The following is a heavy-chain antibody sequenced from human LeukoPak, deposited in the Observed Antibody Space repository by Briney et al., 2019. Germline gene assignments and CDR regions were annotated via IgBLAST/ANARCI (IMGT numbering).Heavy chain of an antibody. V-gene: IGHV1-69*01. Sequence: VASVKVSCKASGGTFSSYAISWVRQAPGQGLEWMGGIIPIFGTANYAQKFQGRATITADESTSTAYMELSSLRSEDTAVYYCARTKDIVVVPAAAFNDYWGQGTLVTVSS. CDR3: ARTKDIVVVPAAAFNDY. CDR1: GGTFSSYA. D-gene: IGHD2-2*01. J-gene: IGHJ4*02. CDR2: IIPIFGTA.